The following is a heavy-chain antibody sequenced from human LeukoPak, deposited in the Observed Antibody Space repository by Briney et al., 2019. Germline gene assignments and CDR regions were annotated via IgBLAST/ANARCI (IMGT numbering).Heavy chain of an antibody. Sequence: SETLSLTCTVSGGSITSYYWSWIRQPPGKGLEWIGYIYYSGSTNYNPSLKSRVTISVDTSKNQFSLKLSSVTAADTAVYYCAREGYDSRGYYYDYNNYYMDVWGKGTTVTVSS. CDR3: AREGYDSRGYYYDYNNYYMDV. J-gene: IGHJ6*03. CDR1: GGSITSYY. CDR2: IYYSGST. D-gene: IGHD3-22*01. V-gene: IGHV4-59*01.